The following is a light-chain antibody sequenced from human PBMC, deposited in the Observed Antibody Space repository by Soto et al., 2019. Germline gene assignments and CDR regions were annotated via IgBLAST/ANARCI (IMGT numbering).Light chain of an antibody. CDR2: EVS. J-gene: IGLJ2*01. Sequence: QSALTQSASVSGSPGQSITISCTGTSSDIGGYNYVSWYQQHPDTAPKLMIFEVSNRPSGVSNRFSGSKSGNTASLTISGHLPEDEADYYCSSDTTRSTVAFGGGTKLTVL. CDR3: SSDTTRSTVA. V-gene: IGLV2-14*01. CDR1: SSDIGGYNY.